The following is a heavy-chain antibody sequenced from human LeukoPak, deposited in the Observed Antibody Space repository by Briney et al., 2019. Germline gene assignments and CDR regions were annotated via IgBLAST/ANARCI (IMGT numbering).Heavy chain of an antibody. Sequence: GGSLRLSCAASGFTFSSYGMSWVRQAPGKGLEWVSAISGSGGSTYYADSVKGRFTISRDNSKNTLYLQMNSLRAEDTAVYYCAKTSYSGSYSPSDYWGQGTLVTVSS. J-gene: IGHJ4*02. V-gene: IGHV3-23*01. CDR2: ISGSGGST. D-gene: IGHD1-26*01. CDR1: GFTFSSYG. CDR3: AKTSYSGSYSPSDY.